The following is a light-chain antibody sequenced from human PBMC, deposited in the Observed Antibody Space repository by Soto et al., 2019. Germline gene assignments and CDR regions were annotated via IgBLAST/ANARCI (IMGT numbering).Light chain of an antibody. Sequence: QSVLTQPPSVSGAPGQRVTISCTGSSSNIGAGKYVHRYQQLPGRAPKLLIYGDTNRPSGVPDRFSASKSGTSASLAITGLQAEDEADYHCQSYDRGLSASVFGGGTKLTVL. V-gene: IGLV1-40*01. CDR1: SSNIGAGKY. J-gene: IGLJ3*02. CDR2: GDT. CDR3: QSYDRGLSASV.